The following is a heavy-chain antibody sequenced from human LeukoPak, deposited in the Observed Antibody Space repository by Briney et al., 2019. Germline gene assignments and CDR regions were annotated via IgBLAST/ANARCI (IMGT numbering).Heavy chain of an antibody. Sequence: PSETLSLTCTVSGGSISSSSYYWSWIRQPPGKGLEWVGEMNHSGSTNYNPSLKSRVTISVDTSKNQFSLKLSSVTAADTAVYSCARGDCIGGRCSGFDPWGQGTLVIVSS. CDR1: GGSISSSSYY. V-gene: IGHV4-39*07. CDR3: ARGDCIGGRCSGFDP. CDR2: MNHSGST. D-gene: IGHD2-15*01. J-gene: IGHJ5*02.